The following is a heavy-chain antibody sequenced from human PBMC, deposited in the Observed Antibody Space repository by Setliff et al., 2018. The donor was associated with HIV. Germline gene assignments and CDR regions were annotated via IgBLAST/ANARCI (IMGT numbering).Heavy chain of an antibody. V-gene: IGHV3-20*04. D-gene: IGHD2-2*01. J-gene: IGHJ4*02. CDR3: VKGDCTSSSCELES. CDR2: INWNSGSI. CDR1: GLTDTYNY. Sequence: PGGSLRLSCAASGLTDTYNYMSWVRQAPGKGLEWVSAINWNSGSIGYAVSVMGRFTVSRDNAKNSLYLQMNSLRTEDTALYYCVKGDCTSSSCELESWGQGTLVTVSS.